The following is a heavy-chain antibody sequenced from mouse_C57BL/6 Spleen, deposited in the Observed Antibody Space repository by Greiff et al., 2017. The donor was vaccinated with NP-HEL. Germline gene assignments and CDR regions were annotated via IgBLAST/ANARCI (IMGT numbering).Heavy chain of an antibody. D-gene: IGHD2-3*01. Sequence: VQLQQSGAELVRPGTSVKVSCKASGYAFTNYLIEWVKQRPGQGLEWIGVINPGSGGTNYNEKFKGKATLTADKSSSTAYMQLSSLTSEDSAVYFCARMNDGYYFAYWGQGTLVTVSA. CDR3: ARMNDGYYFAY. V-gene: IGHV1-54*01. CDR1: GYAFTNYL. J-gene: IGHJ3*01. CDR2: INPGSGGT.